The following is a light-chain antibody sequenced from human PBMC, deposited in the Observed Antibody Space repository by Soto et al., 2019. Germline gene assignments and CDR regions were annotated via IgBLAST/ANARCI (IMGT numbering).Light chain of an antibody. J-gene: IGLJ2*01. V-gene: IGLV4-60*03. CDR1: SGHSSYI. Sequence: QLVLTQSSSASASLGSSVKLTCTLSSGHSSYIIAWHQQQPGKAPRYLMKLEGSGSYNKGSGVPDRFSGSSSGADRYLTISNLQSEDEADYYCETWDSNTLVVFGGGTKVTVL. CDR3: ETWDSNTLVV. CDR2: LEGSGSY.